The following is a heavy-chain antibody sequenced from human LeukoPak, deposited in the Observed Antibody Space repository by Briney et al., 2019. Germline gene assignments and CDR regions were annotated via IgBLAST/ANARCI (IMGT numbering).Heavy chain of an antibody. D-gene: IGHD3-22*01. CDR3: ARVTPYYDSSGYYSI. Sequence: SVKVSCKASGGTFSSYAISWVRQAPGQGLEWMGGIIPIFGTASYAQKFQGRVTITTDESTSTAYMELSSLRSEDTAVYYCARVTPYYDSSGYYSIWGQGTLVTVSS. CDR1: GGTFSSYA. V-gene: IGHV1-69*05. J-gene: IGHJ4*02. CDR2: IIPIFGTA.